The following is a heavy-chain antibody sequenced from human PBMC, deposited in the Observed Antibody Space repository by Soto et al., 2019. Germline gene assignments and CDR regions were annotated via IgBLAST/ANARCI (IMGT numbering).Heavy chain of an antibody. Sequence: SVKVSCKASGGTFSSYAISWVRQAPGQGLEWMGGIIPIFGTANYAQKFQGRVTITADESTSTAYMELSSLRSEDTAVSYCARAIPSACYFDYWGQGTLVTGPS. D-gene: IGHD1-26*01. CDR3: ARAIPSACYFDY. V-gene: IGHV1-69*13. J-gene: IGHJ4*02. CDR1: GGTFSSYA. CDR2: IIPIFGTA.